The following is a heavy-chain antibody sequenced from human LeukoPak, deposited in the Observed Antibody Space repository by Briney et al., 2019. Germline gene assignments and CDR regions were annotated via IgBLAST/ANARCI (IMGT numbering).Heavy chain of an antibody. CDR1: GFTFSSYG. Sequence: PGRSLRLSCAASGFTFSSYGMHWVRQAPGKGLEGVAVISYDGSNKYYADSVKGRFTISRDNSKNTLYLQMNSLRAEDTAVYYCAKDILPRDYGDYAGVVWGQGTLVTVSS. CDR3: AKDILPRDYGDYAGVV. J-gene: IGHJ4*02. D-gene: IGHD4-17*01. CDR2: ISYDGSNK. V-gene: IGHV3-30*18.